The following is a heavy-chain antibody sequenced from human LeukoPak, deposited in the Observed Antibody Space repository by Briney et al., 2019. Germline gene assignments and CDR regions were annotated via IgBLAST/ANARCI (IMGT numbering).Heavy chain of an antibody. CDR1: GYTFTSYG. D-gene: IGHD2-2*02. V-gene: IGHV1-18*01. CDR3: ARERSAVSAAIDAFDI. CDR2: ISAYNGNT. Sequence: ASVKVSCKASGYTFTSYGISWVRQAPGQGLEWMGWISAYNGNTNYAQKLQGRVTMTTDTSTSTAYMELRSLRSDDTAVYYCARERSAVSAAIDAFDIWGQGTMVTVSS. J-gene: IGHJ3*02.